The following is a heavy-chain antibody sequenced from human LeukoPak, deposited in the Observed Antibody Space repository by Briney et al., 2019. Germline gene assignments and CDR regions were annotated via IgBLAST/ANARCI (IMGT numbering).Heavy chain of an antibody. Sequence: GGSLRLSCAASGFTFSDYNMRWIRQAPGKGLEWVSSISRSGSTKYYADAVKGRFTISRDNAKNSLFLQMNSLRAEDTAVYYCARVLRYCSGGNCYSGGLGYMDVWGKGTTVTISS. J-gene: IGHJ6*03. D-gene: IGHD2-15*01. V-gene: IGHV3-11*01. CDR2: ISRSGSTK. CDR3: ARVLRYCSGGNCYSGGLGYMDV. CDR1: GFTFSDYN.